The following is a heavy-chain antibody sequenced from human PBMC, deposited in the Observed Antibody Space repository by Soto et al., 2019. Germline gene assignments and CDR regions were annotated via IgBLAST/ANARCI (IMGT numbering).Heavy chain of an antibody. CDR1: GYTFTSYA. CDR3: ARGGWQYYDSSGYVPGVDV. D-gene: IGHD3-22*01. CDR2: INAGNGNT. Sequence: ASVKVSCKASGYTFTSYAMHWVRQAPGQRLEWMGWINAGNGNTKYSQKFQGRVTITRDTSASTAYMELSSLRSEDTAVYYCARGGWQYYDSSGYVPGVDVWGQGTTVTVSS. V-gene: IGHV1-3*01. J-gene: IGHJ6*02.